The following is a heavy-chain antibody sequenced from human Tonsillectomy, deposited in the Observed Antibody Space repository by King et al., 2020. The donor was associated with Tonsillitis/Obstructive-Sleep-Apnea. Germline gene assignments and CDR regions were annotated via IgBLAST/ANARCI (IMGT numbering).Heavy chain of an antibody. V-gene: IGHV4-31*03. CDR2: IYYSGST. Sequence: VQLQESGPGLVKPSQTLSLTCTVSGGSISSGGYYWSWIRQHPGKGLEWIGYIYYSGSTYYNPSLKSRVTISVDTSKNQFSLKLSSVTAADTAVYYCARDVGYSSGWAAGYYYYYGMDVWGQGTTVTVSS. D-gene: IGHD6-19*01. CDR3: ARDVGYSSGWAAGYYYYYGMDV. J-gene: IGHJ6*02. CDR1: GGSISSGGYY.